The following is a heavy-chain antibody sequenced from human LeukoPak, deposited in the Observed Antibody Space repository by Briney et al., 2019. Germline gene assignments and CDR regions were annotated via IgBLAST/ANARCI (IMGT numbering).Heavy chain of an antibody. Sequence: TSETLSLTCTVSGGSISSYYWSWIRQPPGKGLEWIGYIYYSGSTNYNPSLKSRVTISVDTSKNQFSLKLSSVTAADTAVYYCCGSGSYADYFDYWGQGTLVTVPS. D-gene: IGHD3-10*01. CDR2: IYYSGST. V-gene: IGHV4-59*01. CDR3: CGSGSYADYFDY. J-gene: IGHJ4*02. CDR1: GGSISSYY.